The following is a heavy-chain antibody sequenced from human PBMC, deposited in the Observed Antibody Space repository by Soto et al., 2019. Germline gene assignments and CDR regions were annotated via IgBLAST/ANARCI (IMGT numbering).Heavy chain of an antibody. CDR2: IYYSGST. Sequence: PSETLSLTCTVSGGSISSGDYYWSWIRQPPGKGLEWIGYIYYSGSTYYNPSLKSRVTISVDTSKNQFSLKLSSVTAADTAVYYCARAQLGGYGNFDYWGQGTLVTVSS. CDR1: GGSISSGDYY. CDR3: ARAQLGGYGNFDY. V-gene: IGHV4-30-4*01. D-gene: IGHD5-12*01. J-gene: IGHJ4*02.